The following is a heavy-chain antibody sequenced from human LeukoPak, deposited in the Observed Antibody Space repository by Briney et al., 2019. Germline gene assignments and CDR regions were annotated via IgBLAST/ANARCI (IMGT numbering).Heavy chain of an antibody. Sequence: SETLSLTCTVSGGSMSPYHWGWIRQPPGKGLEWTGYIYYSGSTNYNPSLNSRVTISVDTSKNQFSLRLSSVTAADTAIYYCARAVSGRFDYWGQGTLVTVSA. D-gene: IGHD6-19*01. J-gene: IGHJ4*02. CDR3: ARAVSGRFDY. V-gene: IGHV4-59*08. CDR1: GGSMSPYH. CDR2: IYYSGST.